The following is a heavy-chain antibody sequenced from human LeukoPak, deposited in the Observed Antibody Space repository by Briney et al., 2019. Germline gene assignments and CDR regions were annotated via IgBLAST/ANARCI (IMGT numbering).Heavy chain of an antibody. CDR3: ARMMAMATGAFDI. V-gene: IGHV3-48*03. J-gene: IGHJ3*02. CDR2: ISSSGSTI. CDR1: GFTFSSYE. D-gene: IGHD5-24*01. Sequence: GGSLRLSCAASGFTFSSYEMNWVRQAPGKGLEWVSYISSSGSTIYYADSVKGRFTISRDNAKNSLYLQMNSLRAEDTAVYYCARMMAMATGAFDIWGQGTMVTVSS.